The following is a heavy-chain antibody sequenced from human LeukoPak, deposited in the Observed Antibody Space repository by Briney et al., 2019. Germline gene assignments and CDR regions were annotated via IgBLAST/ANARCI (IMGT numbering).Heavy chain of an antibody. CDR1: GFTFSSYW. Sequence: PGGSLRLSCAASGFTFSSYWMRWVRQPPGKGLEWMANIKNDGSEKDYVDSVKGRFTISRDNAKNSLYLQMNSLRAEDTAVYYCARGLRWCDYWGQGTLVTVSS. V-gene: IGHV3-7*01. J-gene: IGHJ4*02. CDR2: IKNDGSEK. CDR3: ARGLRWCDY. D-gene: IGHD4-23*01.